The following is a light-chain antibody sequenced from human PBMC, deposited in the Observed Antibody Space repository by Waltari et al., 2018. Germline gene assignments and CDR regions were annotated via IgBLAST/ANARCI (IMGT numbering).Light chain of an antibody. CDR3: QQYNDWPPLT. CDR2: GAS. Sequence: ETAMTQSPATLSVSPGERATLSCRASQSVSSNLAWYQQKPGQPPRLLIYGASTRATGIPARFSGSGSGTEFTLTISSLQSEDFAVYYCQQYNDWPPLTFGGGTKVEIK. J-gene: IGKJ4*01. V-gene: IGKV3-15*01. CDR1: QSVSSN.